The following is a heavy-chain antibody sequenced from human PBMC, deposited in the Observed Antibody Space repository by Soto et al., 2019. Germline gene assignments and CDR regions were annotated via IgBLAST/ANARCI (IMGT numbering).Heavy chain of an antibody. Sequence: QVQLVQSGAEVKKPGSSVKVSCKASGGTFSSYTISWVRQAPGQGLEWMGRIIPILGIANYAQKFQGRVKITADKSKSTPYMELSSLRSEDTAVYYCARIAVAESYGMDVWGQGTTVTVSS. CDR3: ARIAVAESYGMDV. CDR2: IIPILGIA. CDR1: GGTFSSYT. J-gene: IGHJ6*02. D-gene: IGHD6-19*01. V-gene: IGHV1-69*02.